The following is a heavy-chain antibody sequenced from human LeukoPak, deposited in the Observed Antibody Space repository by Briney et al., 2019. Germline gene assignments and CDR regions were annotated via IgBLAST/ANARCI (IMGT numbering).Heavy chain of an antibody. Sequence: PSETLSLTCTVSSGSIGIYYWNWIRQPPGKGLEWIGYIYYSGSTNSNPSLKSRVTISVDTSKNQFSLKLSSVTAADTAVYYCARELYDSSGYYYFDLWGRGALVTVSS. J-gene: IGHJ2*01. CDR2: IYYSGST. D-gene: IGHD3-22*01. CDR3: ARELYDSSGYYYFDL. CDR1: SGSIGIYY. V-gene: IGHV4-59*01.